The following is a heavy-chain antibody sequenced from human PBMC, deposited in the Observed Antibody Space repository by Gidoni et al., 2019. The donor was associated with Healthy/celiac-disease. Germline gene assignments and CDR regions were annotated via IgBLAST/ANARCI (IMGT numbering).Heavy chain of an antibody. Sequence: QVQLQESGPGLVKPSQTLSLTCTVSGGSLSSGCYYWSWIRQPAGKGLEWIGRIYTSGSTNYKPPLKSRVTISVDTSKNQFSRKLSSVTAADTAVYYCAREQGQWLVPYNWFDPWGQGTLVTVSS. CDR2: IYTSGST. CDR1: GGSLSSGCYY. V-gene: IGHV4-61*02. CDR3: AREQGQWLVPYNWFDP. J-gene: IGHJ5*02. D-gene: IGHD6-19*01.